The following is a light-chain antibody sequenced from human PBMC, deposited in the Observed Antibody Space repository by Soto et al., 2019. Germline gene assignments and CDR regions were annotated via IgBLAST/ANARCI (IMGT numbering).Light chain of an antibody. CDR1: SSDFGSYNL. CDR2: EVS. CDR3: CSYAGSSTPLI. Sequence: QSALTQPASVSGSPGQAITLSCTGTSSDFGSYNLVSWYQQHPGKAPKLMIYEVSKRPSGVSNRFSGSKSGNTASMKISGLQAEDVADYYCCSYAGSSTPLIFGTGTKLPV. J-gene: IGLJ1*01. V-gene: IGLV2-23*02.